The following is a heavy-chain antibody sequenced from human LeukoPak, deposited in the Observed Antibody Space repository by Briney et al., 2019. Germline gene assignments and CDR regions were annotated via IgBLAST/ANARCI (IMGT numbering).Heavy chain of an antibody. D-gene: IGHD5-12*01. Sequence: ASVKVSCKASGGTFSSYAMSWVRQAPGKGLEWVSAISGSGGSTYYADSVKGRFTISRDNSKNTLYLQMNSLRAEDTAVYYCAKGGWLPDYWGQGTLVTVSS. J-gene: IGHJ4*02. CDR2: ISGSGGST. CDR1: GGTFSSYA. V-gene: IGHV3-23*01. CDR3: AKGGWLPDY.